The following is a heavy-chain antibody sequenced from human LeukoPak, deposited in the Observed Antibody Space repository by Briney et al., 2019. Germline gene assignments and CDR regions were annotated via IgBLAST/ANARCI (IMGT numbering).Heavy chain of an antibody. V-gene: IGHV1-8*01. J-gene: IGHJ4*02. CDR1: GYTFTSYD. CDR2: MNPNSGNT. CDR3: ATHLQPNWGQPELYFDY. Sequence: ASVKVSCKASGYTFTSYDINWVRQATGQGLEWMGWMNPNSGNTGYAQKFQGRVTMTRNTSISTAYMELSSLRSEDTAVYYCATHLQPNWGQPELYFDYWGQGTLVTVSS. D-gene: IGHD7-27*01.